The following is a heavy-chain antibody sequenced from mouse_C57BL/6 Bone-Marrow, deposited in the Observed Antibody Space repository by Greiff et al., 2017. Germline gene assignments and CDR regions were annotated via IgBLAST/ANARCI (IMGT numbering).Heavy chain of an antibody. V-gene: IGHV1-80*01. CDR3: ARGDGSSYDYFDY. CDR2: IYPGDGDT. J-gene: IGHJ2*01. D-gene: IGHD1-1*01. CDR1: GYAFSSYW. Sequence: VQLQQSGAELVKPGASVKISCKASGYAFSSYWMNWVKQRPGKGLEWIGQIYPGDGDTNYNGKFKGKATLTADKSSSTAYMQLSSLTSEASAVYCGARGDGSSYDYFDYWGQGTTLTVSS.